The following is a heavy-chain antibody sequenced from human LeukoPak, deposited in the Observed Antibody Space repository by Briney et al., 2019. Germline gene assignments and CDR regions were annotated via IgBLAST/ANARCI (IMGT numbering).Heavy chain of an antibody. J-gene: IGHJ4*02. Sequence: GRSLRLSCAASGFTIDDYAMHWVRQAPGKGLEWVSGISWNSGRIGYADSVKGPFTISRDNAKNSLYLQMNILRAEDTALYYCAKDREVSGSYFDYWGQGTLVTVSS. CDR3: AKDREVSGSYFDY. CDR1: GFTIDDYA. CDR2: ISWNSGRI. V-gene: IGHV3-9*01. D-gene: IGHD1-26*01.